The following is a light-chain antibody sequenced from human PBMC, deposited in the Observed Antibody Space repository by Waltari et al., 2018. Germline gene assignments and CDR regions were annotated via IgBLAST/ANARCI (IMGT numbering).Light chain of an antibody. J-gene: IGLJ2*01. Sequence: SYVLTQPPSVSVAPGMTARITCGGNNIASKSVHWYRQSPGQAPVLVIFYDKDRPARIPERFSGSNSGNTATLTISRVEAGDEADYYCQVWDSSTSHVVFGAGTKLTVL. CDR3: QVWDSSTSHVV. CDR1: NIASKS. V-gene: IGLV3-21*01. CDR2: YDK.